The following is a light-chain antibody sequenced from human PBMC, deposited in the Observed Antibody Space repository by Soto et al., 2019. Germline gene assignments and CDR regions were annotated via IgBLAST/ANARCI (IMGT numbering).Light chain of an antibody. J-gene: IGKJ2*01. CDR3: QQHTDWPPMYT. Sequence: EIVLTQSPATLSLSPGERATLSCRASQSVNSYLAWYQQKPGQAPRLLIYDASNRATGIPARFSGSGSGTDFPLTISSLEPEDFAIYYCQQHTDWPPMYTFGQGTKLEIK. CDR1: QSVNSY. V-gene: IGKV3-11*01. CDR2: DAS.